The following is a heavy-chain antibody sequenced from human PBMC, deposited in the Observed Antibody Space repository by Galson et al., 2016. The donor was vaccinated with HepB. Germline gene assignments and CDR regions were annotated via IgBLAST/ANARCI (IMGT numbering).Heavy chain of an antibody. CDR3: AKESPYSNVRQYYLEN. CDR2: INQDGSQA. J-gene: IGHJ4*01. CDR1: GFAFSSFW. D-gene: IGHD4-11*01. Sequence: SLRLSCAASGFAFSSFWMSWLRQAPGKGLEWVANINQDGSQAFYVASLKGRFSISRDAANNSLFLQLNSLRAEDMAIYYCAKESPYSNVRQYYLENWGLGTLVTVSS. V-gene: IGHV3-7*03.